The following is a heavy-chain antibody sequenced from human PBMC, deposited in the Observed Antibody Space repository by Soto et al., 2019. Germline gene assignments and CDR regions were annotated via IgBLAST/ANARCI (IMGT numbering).Heavy chain of an antibody. CDR3: ARDRFSQWSQDHDGLDF. Sequence: ETRPLPCVYSGCPPVESLSTYIWTWIRQPPGKGLEWIGEINHCGSPNYSPSLRGRVTISLDTSKKQFSLNLSSVTAADTAVYFWARDRFSQWSQDHDGLDFWCQGTTGTVSS. J-gene: IGHJ6*02. V-gene: IGHV4-34*01. CDR2: INHCGSP. D-gene: IGHD3-3*01. CDR1: GCPPVESLSTYI.